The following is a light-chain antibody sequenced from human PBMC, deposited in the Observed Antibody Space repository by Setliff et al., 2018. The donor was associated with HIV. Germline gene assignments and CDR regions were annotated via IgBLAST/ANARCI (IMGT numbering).Light chain of an antibody. Sequence: QSVLPQPPSASGTPGQRVTISCSGSSSNVGSNTVNWYQQFPGTAPKLLIYSNNQRPSGVPDRFSGSKSGTSASLAISGLQSEDEADYNCAAWDDSLNAYVFGSGTKVTVL. CDR2: SNN. J-gene: IGLJ1*01. CDR3: AAWDDSLNAYV. V-gene: IGLV1-44*01. CDR1: SSNVGSNT.